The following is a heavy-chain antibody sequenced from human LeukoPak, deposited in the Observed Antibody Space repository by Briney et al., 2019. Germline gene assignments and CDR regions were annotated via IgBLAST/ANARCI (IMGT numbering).Heavy chain of an antibody. V-gene: IGHV4-59*02. D-gene: IGHD3-9*01. J-gene: IGHJ4*02. Sequence: SETLSLTCTVSGDSVSNYYWSWIRQPPGKRLEWTGCIYYSESATYNPSLKSRVTISLDTSKNQFFLKLSSVTAADTAVYYCARKRSFDLWGQGTLVTVSS. CDR2: IYYSESA. CDR3: ARKRSFDL. CDR1: GDSVSNYY.